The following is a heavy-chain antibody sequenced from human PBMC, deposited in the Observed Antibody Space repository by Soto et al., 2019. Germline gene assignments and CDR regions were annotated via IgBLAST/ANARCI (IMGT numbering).Heavy chain of an antibody. CDR3: AKAPVRIKTIFGVVTLPTIYYYGMDV. J-gene: IGHJ6*02. CDR2: ISYDGSKK. V-gene: IGHV3-30*18. D-gene: IGHD3-3*01. CDR1: GFTFSSYG. Sequence: GGSLRLSCAASGFTFSSYGMHWVRQAPGKGLEWVAVISYDGSKKYYADSVKGRFTISRDNSKNTLYLQMNSLKAEDTAVYYSAKAPVRIKTIFGVVTLPTIYYYGMDVWGQGTMVAVYS.